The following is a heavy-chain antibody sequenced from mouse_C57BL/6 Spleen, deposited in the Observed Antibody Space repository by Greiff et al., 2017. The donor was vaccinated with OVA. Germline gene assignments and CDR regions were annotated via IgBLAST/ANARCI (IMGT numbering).Heavy chain of an antibody. J-gene: IGHJ1*03. CDR2: IAPNSGGT. Sequence: QVQLQQPGAELVKPGASVKLSCKASGYTFTSYWMHWVKQRPGRGLEWIGRIAPNSGGTKYNEKFKSKATLTVDKPSSTAYMQLSSLTSEDSAVYYCARDYGSSYEYFDVWGTGTTVTVSS. V-gene: IGHV1-72*01. D-gene: IGHD1-1*01. CDR1: GYTFTSYW. CDR3: ARDYGSSYEYFDV.